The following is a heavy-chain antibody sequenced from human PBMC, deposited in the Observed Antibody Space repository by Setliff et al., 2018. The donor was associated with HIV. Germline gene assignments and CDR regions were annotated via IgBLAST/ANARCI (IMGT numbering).Heavy chain of an antibody. D-gene: IGHD1-26*01. Sequence: PSQTLSLTCTVSDDSVSTFYWNWIRQSPGKGLEWIGFIGYSGSTSYNPSLNSRVTISVDTSKNQFSLKLSSVSTADTAVYYCARWGENSGRPDWRAFDIWGQGTMVTVSS. J-gene: IGHJ3*02. CDR2: IGYSGST. V-gene: IGHV4-59*02. CDR1: DDSVSTFY. CDR3: ARWGENSGRPDWRAFDI.